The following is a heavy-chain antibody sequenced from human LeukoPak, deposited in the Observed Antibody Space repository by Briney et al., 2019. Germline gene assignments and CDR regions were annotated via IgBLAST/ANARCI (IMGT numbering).Heavy chain of an antibody. CDR1: GGSFSGYY. D-gene: IGHD2-15*01. Sequence: KPSETLSLTCAVYGGSFSGYYRSWIHQLPGKGLEWIGEINHSGSTNYNPSLKSRVTISVDTSKNQFSLKLSSVTAADTAVYYCARGPGYCSGGSCYSAQPYYFDYWGQGTLVTVSS. CDR2: INHSGST. J-gene: IGHJ4*02. CDR3: ARGPGYCSGGSCYSAQPYYFDY. V-gene: IGHV4-34*01.